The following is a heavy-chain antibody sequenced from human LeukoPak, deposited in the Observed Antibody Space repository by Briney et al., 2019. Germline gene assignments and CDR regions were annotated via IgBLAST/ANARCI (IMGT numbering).Heavy chain of an antibody. CDR1: GYTFTGYY. J-gene: IGHJ4*02. Sequence: GASVKVSCKASGYTFTGYYMHWVRQAPGQGLEWMGWINPNSGGTNYAQEFQGRVTMTRDTSISTAYMELSRLRSDDTAVYYCASSCSGGSCYSHFDYWGQGTLVTVSS. CDR2: INPNSGGT. D-gene: IGHD2-15*01. CDR3: ASSCSGGSCYSHFDY. V-gene: IGHV1-2*02.